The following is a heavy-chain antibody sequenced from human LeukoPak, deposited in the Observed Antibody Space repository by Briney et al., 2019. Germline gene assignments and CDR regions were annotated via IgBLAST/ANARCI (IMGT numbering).Heavy chain of an antibody. J-gene: IGHJ4*02. CDR3: ARVGVVVVPAATYYFDY. CDR1: GYSISSGYY. Sequence: SETLSLTCTVSGYSISSGYYWGWIRQPPGKGLEWIGSIYHSGSTYYNPSLKSRVTISVDTSKNQFSLKLSSVTAADTAVYYCARVGVVVVPAATYYFDYWGQGTLVTVSS. V-gene: IGHV4-38-2*02. CDR2: IYHSGST. D-gene: IGHD2-2*01.